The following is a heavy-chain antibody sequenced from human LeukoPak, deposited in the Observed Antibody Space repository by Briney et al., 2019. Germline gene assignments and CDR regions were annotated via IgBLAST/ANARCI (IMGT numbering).Heavy chain of an antibody. V-gene: IGHV3-66*02. Sequence: GGSLRLSCAASGFTVSNNYMTWVRQAPGQGLEWVSCIYRGGNTYYADSVKGRCTISRDNSKNTLYLQMNSLRAEDTAVYYCARSRDGYNGLFDYWGQGTLVTVSS. CDR2: IYRGGNT. CDR3: ARSRDGYNGLFDY. D-gene: IGHD5-24*01. J-gene: IGHJ4*02. CDR1: GFTVSNNY.